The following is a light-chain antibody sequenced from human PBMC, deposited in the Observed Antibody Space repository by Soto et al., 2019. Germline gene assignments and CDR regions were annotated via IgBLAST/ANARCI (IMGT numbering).Light chain of an antibody. CDR2: DAS. J-gene: IGKJ1*01. CDR3: QQYGSSPT. V-gene: IGKV3-20*01. CDR1: QSVSNNY. Sequence: EIVLTQSPGTLSLSPGERATLSCRATQSVSNNYLAWYQQKPGQAPRLLIYDASSRATGIPDRFSGSGSGTDFTLTISRLEPEDFTVYYCQQYGSSPTFGQGTKVDIK.